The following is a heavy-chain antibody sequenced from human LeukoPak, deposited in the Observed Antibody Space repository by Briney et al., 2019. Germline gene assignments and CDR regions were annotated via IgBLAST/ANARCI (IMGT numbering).Heavy chain of an antibody. CDR1: GVSVSRNY. D-gene: IGHD1-26*01. CDR2: IYSDGST. Sequence: GGSLRLSCAASGVSVSRNYMSWVRQAPGKGLEWVSEIYSDGSTYYAASVKGRFSISRDNSKNTVYLQMNSLRAEDTAVYYCVRELREHGVFDIWGQGTTVTVSS. V-gene: IGHV3-53*01. CDR3: VRELREHGVFDI. J-gene: IGHJ3*02.